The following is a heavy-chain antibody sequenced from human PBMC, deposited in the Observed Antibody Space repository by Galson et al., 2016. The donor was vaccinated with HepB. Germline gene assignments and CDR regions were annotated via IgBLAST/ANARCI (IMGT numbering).Heavy chain of an antibody. CDR2: INPSGGTT. D-gene: IGHD2-21*02. J-gene: IGHJ4*02. CDR1: GYTLTRFY. Sequence: SVKVSCKASGYTLTRFYMHWVRQAPGKGLEWMGIINPSGGTTSYAQKFQGRVTMTRDTSTSTVYMELSSLRSEDTAVYYCARGPGGCGGHCWYYFDYWGQGTLVTVSS. CDR3: ARGPGGCGGHCWYYFDY. V-gene: IGHV1-46*01.